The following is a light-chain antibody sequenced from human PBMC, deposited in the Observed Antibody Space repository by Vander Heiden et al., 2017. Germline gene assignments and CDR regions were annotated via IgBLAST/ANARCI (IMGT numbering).Light chain of an antibody. CDR1: SSYVGAVHD. V-gene: IGLV1-40*01. CDR2: GNK. Sequence: QSVLTQPPSVSGAPGQKVIISCRGNSSYVGAVHDVHWYQHVAGAAAKPFIYGNKYRPSGVPDRFSGSKSGTSASLAITGLQPGDEADYYCQSYDRSLSGSVVFGGGTKLTVL. CDR3: QSYDRSLSGSVV. J-gene: IGLJ2*01.